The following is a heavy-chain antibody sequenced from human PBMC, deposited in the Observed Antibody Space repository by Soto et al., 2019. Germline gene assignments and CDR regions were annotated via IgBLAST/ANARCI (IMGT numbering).Heavy chain of an antibody. D-gene: IGHD1-1*01. CDR3: AHPRGYGVFDAYDS. CDR1: GFTFSTYA. J-gene: IGHJ3*01. CDR2: LSAGGGST. Sequence: GGSLRLSCAASGFTFSTYAMSWVRQAPGKGLEWVSALSAGGGSTYYADSVKGRFIISRDNSINMLYLQMNSLRTEDTAVYYCAHPRGYGVFDAYDSWGLGAMVTVSS. V-gene: IGHV3-23*01.